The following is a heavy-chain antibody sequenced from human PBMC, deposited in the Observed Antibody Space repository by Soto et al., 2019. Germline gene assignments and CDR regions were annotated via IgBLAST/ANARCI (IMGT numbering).Heavy chain of an antibody. CDR3: ARLWSAIGYYFDY. CDR1: GYTFTSYA. J-gene: IGHJ4*02. CDR2: INAGNGNT. Sequence: GASVKVSCKASGYTFTSYAMHWVRQAPGQRLEWMGWINAGNGNTKYSQKFQGRVTITRDTSASTAYMELSSLRSEDTAVYYCARLWSAIGYYFDYWGQGTLVTVSS. D-gene: IGHD3-3*01. V-gene: IGHV1-3*01.